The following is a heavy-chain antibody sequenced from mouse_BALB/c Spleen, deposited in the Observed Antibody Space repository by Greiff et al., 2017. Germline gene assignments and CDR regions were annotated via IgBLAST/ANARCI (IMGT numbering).Heavy chain of an antibody. CDR2: IWGDGST. Sequence: VKLMESGPGLVAPSQSLSITCTVSGFSLTGYGVNWVRQPPGKGLEWLGMIWGDGSTDYNSALKSRLSISKDNSKSQVFLKMNSLQTDDTARYYCARDYGNYPAWFAYWGQGTLVTVSA. J-gene: IGHJ3*01. CDR3: ARDYGNYPAWFAY. CDR1: GFSLTGYG. D-gene: IGHD2-1*01. V-gene: IGHV2-6-7*01.